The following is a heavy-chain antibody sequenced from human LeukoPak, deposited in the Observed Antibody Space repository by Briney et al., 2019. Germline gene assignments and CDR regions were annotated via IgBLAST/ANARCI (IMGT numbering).Heavy chain of an antibody. CDR3: AREGDYYDSSGLPSFDY. Sequence: GASVKVSCKASGYTFTSYAMNWVRQAPGQGLEWMGWINTNTGNPTYAQGFTGRFVSSLDTSVSTAYLQISSLRSEDTAVYYCAREGDYYDSSGLPSFDYWGQGTLVTVSS. D-gene: IGHD3-22*01. J-gene: IGHJ4*02. CDR1: GYTFTSYA. CDR2: INTNTGNP. V-gene: IGHV7-4-1*02.